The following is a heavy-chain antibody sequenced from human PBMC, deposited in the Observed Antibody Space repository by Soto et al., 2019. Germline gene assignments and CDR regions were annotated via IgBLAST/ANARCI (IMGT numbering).Heavy chain of an antibody. Sequence: SETLSLTCTVSGVSISSSSYYWGWIRQPPGKGLEWIGSIYYSGSTYYNPSLKSRVTISVDTSKNQFSLKLSSVTAADTAVYYCARLLSGGWFDPWGQGTVITVSS. CDR1: GVSISSSSYY. V-gene: IGHV4-39*01. D-gene: IGHD6-19*01. CDR2: IYYSGST. J-gene: IGHJ5*02. CDR3: ARLLSGGWFDP.